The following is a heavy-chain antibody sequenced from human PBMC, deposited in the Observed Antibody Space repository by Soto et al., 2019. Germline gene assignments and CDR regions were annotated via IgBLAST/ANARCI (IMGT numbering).Heavy chain of an antibody. V-gene: IGHV3-11*01. D-gene: IGHD3-3*01. CDR3: VRPYYTSSWFPFDR. Sequence: VGSLRLSCTASGFDFGDYYMSWIRQAPGKGLEWVSYIDSDDGTTYYTDSVKGRFTISRDNAKNSLYLQMNSLRVEDTALYYCVRPYYTSSWFPFDRWGQGTLVTVSS. J-gene: IGHJ4*02. CDR1: GFDFGDYY. CDR2: IDSDDGTT.